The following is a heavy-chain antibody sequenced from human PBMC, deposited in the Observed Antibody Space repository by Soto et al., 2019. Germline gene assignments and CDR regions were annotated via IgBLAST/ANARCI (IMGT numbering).Heavy chain of an antibody. Sequence: SETLSLTCGVSGGTIRSPDWWTWVRQPPGKGLEWIGEIFQSGSTNYTPSPESRVTISVDKSKNQFSLTLTSVTAADTAVYFCARGRGRYSSGWSWFDPWGQGILVTVSS. CDR1: GGTIRSPDW. V-gene: IGHV4-4*02. J-gene: IGHJ5*02. D-gene: IGHD6-19*01. CDR3: ARGRGRYSSGWSWFDP. CDR2: IFQSGST.